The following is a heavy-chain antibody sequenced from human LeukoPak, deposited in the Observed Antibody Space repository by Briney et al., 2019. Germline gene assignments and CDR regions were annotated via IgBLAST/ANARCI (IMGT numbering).Heavy chain of an antibody. CDR3: VRDRVDSSGYYYYYGLDV. J-gene: IGHJ6*02. CDR2: FYSSGST. CDR1: GTSITTYF. Sequence: SETLSLTCTVSGTSITTYFWSWIRQPAGKGLEWIGRFYSSGSTSYNPSLKSRLTMSVDTSKNQCSLKLSSVTAADTAVYCCVRDRVDSSGYYYYYGLDVWGQGTTVTVSS. V-gene: IGHV4-4*07. D-gene: IGHD3-22*01.